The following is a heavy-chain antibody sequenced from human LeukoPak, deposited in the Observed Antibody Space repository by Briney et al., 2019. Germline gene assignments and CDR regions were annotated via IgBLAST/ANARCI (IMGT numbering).Heavy chain of an antibody. CDR3: ARDGEYCSSTSCYWDYYYYYMDV. CDR1: GFTFSSYS. V-gene: IGHV3-48*01. CDR2: ISSSSSTI. J-gene: IGHJ6*03. D-gene: IGHD2-2*01. Sequence: GGSLRLSCAPSGFTFSSYSMNWVRQAPGKGLEWVSYISSSSSTIYYADSVKGRFTISRDNAKNSLYLQMNSLRAEDTAVYYCARDGEYCSSTSCYWDYYYYYMDVWGKGTTVTVSS.